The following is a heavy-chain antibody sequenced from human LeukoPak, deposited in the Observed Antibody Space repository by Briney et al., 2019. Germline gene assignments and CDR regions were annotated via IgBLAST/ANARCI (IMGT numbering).Heavy chain of an antibody. CDR2: HYSGTT. Sequence: SETLALTCTVCGGSMNNRLYHCAWVRQPPGKELELIVSHYSGTTYYNPSLKSRFTKSIDTSKNQFSLRLISVAAADTAVFYCSRNDRGRPADYWGQGTVVTVSS. CDR3: SRNDRGRPADY. V-gene: IGHV4-39*01. J-gene: IGHJ4*02. D-gene: IGHD1-26*01. CDR1: GGSMNNRLYH.